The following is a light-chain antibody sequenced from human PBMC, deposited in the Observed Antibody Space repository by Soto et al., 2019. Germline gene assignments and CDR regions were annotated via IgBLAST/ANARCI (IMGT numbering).Light chain of an antibody. CDR2: GAS. CDR1: HSVSRTY. J-gene: IGKJ5*01. Sequence: EIVLTQSPGTLSLSPGXRAXLSCXASHSVSRTYLAWYQQKPGQAPRLLMYGASDRATGTPGRFRGSGSGTDFTLTISGLEPEDSAVYYCQQFDDSVTFGQGTRWRL. CDR3: QQFDDSVT. V-gene: IGKV3-20*01.